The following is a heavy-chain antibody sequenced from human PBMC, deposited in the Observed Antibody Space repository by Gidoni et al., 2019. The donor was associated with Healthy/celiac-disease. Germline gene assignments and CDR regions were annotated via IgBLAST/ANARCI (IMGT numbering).Heavy chain of an antibody. J-gene: IGHJ4*02. CDR2: INHSGST. V-gene: IGHV4-34*01. D-gene: IGHD3-3*01. CDR1: GGSFSGYY. CDR3: ARDNTIFGVVPTFDY. Sequence: QVQLQQWGAGLLKPSETLSLTCAVYGGSFSGYYWSWIRQPPGKGLEWIGEINHSGSTNYNPSLKSRVTISVDTSKNQFSLKLSSVTAADTAVYYCARDNTIFGVVPTFDYWGQGTLVTVSS.